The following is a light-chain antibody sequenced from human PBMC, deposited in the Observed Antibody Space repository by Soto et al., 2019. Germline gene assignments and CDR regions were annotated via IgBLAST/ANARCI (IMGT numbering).Light chain of an antibody. Sequence: SSELTQPPSVSVSPGQTASITCSGDKLGDKYACWYQQKPGQSPVLLIYQDTKRPSGIPERFSGSNSGNTATLTISGTQAIDEADYYCQAWDSSTVVFGGGTKLTVL. V-gene: IGLV3-1*01. J-gene: IGLJ2*01. CDR1: KLGDKY. CDR3: QAWDSSTVV. CDR2: QDT.